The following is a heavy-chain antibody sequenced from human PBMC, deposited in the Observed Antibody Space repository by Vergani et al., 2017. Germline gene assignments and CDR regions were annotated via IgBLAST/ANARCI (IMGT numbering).Heavy chain of an antibody. Sequence: EVQLLESGGGLVQPGGSLRLTCAASEFTFSNYAMNWVRQAPGKGLEWVSGISGSGVSAYYTESVKGLFTISRDNSKNMLFLQMNNLRTEDSAIYYCAKQYFVSGNYLFDYWGQGTLVTVSS. D-gene: IGHD3-10*01. CDR2: ISGSGVSA. CDR1: EFTFSNYA. CDR3: AKQYFVSGNYLFDY. V-gene: IGHV3-23*01. J-gene: IGHJ4*02.